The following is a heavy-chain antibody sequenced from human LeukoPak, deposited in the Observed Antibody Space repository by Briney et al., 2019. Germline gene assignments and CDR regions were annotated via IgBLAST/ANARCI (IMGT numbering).Heavy chain of an antibody. D-gene: IGHD3-16*01. J-gene: IGHJ4*02. CDR3: AREERWGYSFDY. V-gene: IGHV4-38-2*02. CDR1: GYSISSGYY. Sequence: TSETLSLTCTVSGYSISSGYYWGWIRQPPGKGLEWIGTTYHSGSTYYNSSLKSRVTISVDTSKNQFSLWLSSVTAADTAVYYCAREERWGYSFDYWGQGTLVTVSS. CDR2: TYHSGST.